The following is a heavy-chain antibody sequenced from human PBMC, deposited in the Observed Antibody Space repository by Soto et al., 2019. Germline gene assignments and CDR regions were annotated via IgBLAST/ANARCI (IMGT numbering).Heavy chain of an antibody. Sequence: EVLLVESGGDLVQPGGSLRLSCAASGFTFSSYDMQWVRQVTGKGLEWVSSIGKGGDTYYAGSVKGRFTISRENAKNSLYLQMSSLRAGDAAVYYCVRDPAGHGMDVWGQGTTVTVSS. CDR1: GFTFSSYD. CDR2: IGKGGDT. CDR3: VRDPAGHGMDV. V-gene: IGHV3-13*01. J-gene: IGHJ6*02. D-gene: IGHD3-10*01.